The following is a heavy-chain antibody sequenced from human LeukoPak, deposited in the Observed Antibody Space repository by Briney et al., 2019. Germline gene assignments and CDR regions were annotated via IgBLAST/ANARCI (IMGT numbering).Heavy chain of an antibody. CDR2: ITGGGDTT. CDR1: GFTFSSYA. CDR3: AKAANYDILTGYYLDY. Sequence: GGSLRLSCAASGFTFSSYAMTWVRQAPGKGLEWVSAITGGGDTTYYADSVKGRFTISRDNSKDTLYLQMNNLRAEDTAIYYCAKAANYDILTGYYLDYWGQGTLVTVSS. D-gene: IGHD3-9*01. J-gene: IGHJ4*02. V-gene: IGHV3-23*01.